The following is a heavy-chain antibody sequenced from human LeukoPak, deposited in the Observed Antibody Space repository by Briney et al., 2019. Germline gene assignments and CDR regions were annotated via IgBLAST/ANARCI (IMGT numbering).Heavy chain of an antibody. J-gene: IGHJ4*02. CDR2: IYYSGST. CDR3: AREGGGNFDY. V-gene: IGHV4-59*01. Sequence: SETLSLTCTVSGGSISSYYWSWIRQPQGKGLEWIGYIYYSGSTNYNPSLTSRVTISVDTSKNQFSLKLGSVTAADTAVYYCAREGGGNFDYWGQGALVTVSS. D-gene: IGHD3-16*01. CDR1: GGSISSYY.